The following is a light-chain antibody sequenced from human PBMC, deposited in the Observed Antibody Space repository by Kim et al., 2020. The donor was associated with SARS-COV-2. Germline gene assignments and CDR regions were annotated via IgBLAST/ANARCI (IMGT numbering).Light chain of an antibody. CDR2: GKN. Sequence: SELPQDPAVSVALGQTVRITCQGDSLRSYYASWYQQKPGQAPVLVIYGKNNRPSGIPDRFSGSSSGNTASLTITGAQAEDEADYYCNSRDSSGNHWVFGGGTQLTVL. V-gene: IGLV3-19*01. J-gene: IGLJ3*02. CDR1: SLRSYY. CDR3: NSRDSSGNHWV.